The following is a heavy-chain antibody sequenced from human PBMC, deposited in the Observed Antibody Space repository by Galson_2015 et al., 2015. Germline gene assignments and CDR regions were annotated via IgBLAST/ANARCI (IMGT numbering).Heavy chain of an antibody. CDR1: GGSISSSNYY. J-gene: IGHJ2*01. CDR2: LSYTGRS. Sequence: SETLSLTCAVSGGSISSSNYYWAWIRQPPGKELEWIGSLSYTGRSYYNPSLKGRVTISLDTSKNQFSLKLSSVTAADTAVYYCARESGWSYGDQQNDWYFDLWGRGTLVTVSS. CDR3: ARESGWSYGDQQNDWYFDL. V-gene: IGHV4-39*07. D-gene: IGHD4-17*01.